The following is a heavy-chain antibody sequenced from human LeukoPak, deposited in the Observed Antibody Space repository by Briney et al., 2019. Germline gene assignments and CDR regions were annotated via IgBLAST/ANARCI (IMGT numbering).Heavy chain of an antibody. D-gene: IGHD1-26*01. J-gene: IGHJ4*02. CDR2: ITSSSSYI. V-gene: IGHV3-21*04. CDR1: GFTFSSYS. Sequence: GGSLRLSCAASGFTFSSYSMNWVRHAPGKGLEWVASITSSSSYIYYADSAKGRFTISRDNAKNSLYLQMNSLRAEDTAFYYCARGKMVGATAWGGLDYWGQGTLVTVSS. CDR3: ARGKMVGATAWGGLDY.